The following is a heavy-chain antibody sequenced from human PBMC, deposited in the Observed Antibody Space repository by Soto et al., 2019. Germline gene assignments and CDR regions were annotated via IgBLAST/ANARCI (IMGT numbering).Heavy chain of an antibody. V-gene: IGHV1-69*01. CDR3: ASHIVVVTAIPRFPPDAFDI. CDR2: IIPIFGTA. D-gene: IGHD2-21*02. CDR1: GGTFSSYA. Sequence: QVQLVQSGAEVKKPGSSVKVSCKASGGTFSSYAISWVRQAPGQGLAWMGGIIPIFGTANYAQKFHGRVTITADETTSTAYMELRSLCSEDTAVYYCASHIVVVTAIPRFPPDAFDIWGQGTLVTVSS. J-gene: IGHJ3*02.